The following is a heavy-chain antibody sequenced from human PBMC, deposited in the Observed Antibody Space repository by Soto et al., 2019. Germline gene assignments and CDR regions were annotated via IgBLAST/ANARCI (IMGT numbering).Heavy chain of an antibody. V-gene: IGHV1-69*13. CDR2: IIPIFGTA. J-gene: IGHJ5*02. Sequence: SVKVSCKASGGTFSSYAISWVRQAPGQGLEWMGGIIPIFGTANYAQKFQGRVTITADASTSTAYMELSSLRSEDTAVYYCASDIVVVPAAIPTWFDPWGQGTLVTVSS. CDR1: GGTFSSYA. CDR3: ASDIVVVPAAIPTWFDP. D-gene: IGHD2-2*01.